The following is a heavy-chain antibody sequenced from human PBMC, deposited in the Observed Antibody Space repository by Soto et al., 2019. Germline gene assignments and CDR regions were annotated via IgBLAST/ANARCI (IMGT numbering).Heavy chain of an antibody. CDR1: GFTFSSYG. Sequence: GGSLRLSCAASGFTFSSYGMHWVRQAPGKGLEWVAVISYDGSNKYYADSVKGRFTISRDNSKNTLYLQMNSLRAEDTAVYYCAKDMLAVAVYYYYGMDVWGQGTTVTVSS. J-gene: IGHJ6*02. D-gene: IGHD6-19*01. CDR2: ISYDGSNK. V-gene: IGHV3-30*18. CDR3: AKDMLAVAVYYYYGMDV.